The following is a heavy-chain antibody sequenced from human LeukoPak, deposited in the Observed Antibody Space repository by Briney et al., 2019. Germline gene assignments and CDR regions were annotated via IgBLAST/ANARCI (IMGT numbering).Heavy chain of an antibody. J-gene: IGHJ4*02. Sequence: GGSLRLSCAASGFTFSGSGMSWVRQAPGRGLEWISSPGDSDGSTYYADSLKGRFTISRDNSKNTLYLQMNNLRAEGTAVYYCAKGGCRGTCNPLAYWGQGALVTVSP. CDR2: PGDSDGST. V-gene: IGHV3-23*01. D-gene: IGHD2-15*01. CDR1: GFTFSGSG. CDR3: AKGGCRGTCNPLAY.